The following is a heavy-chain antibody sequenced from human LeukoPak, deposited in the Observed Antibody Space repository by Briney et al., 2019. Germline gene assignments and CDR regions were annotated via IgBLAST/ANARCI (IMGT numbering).Heavy chain of an antibody. Sequence: KASETLSLTCTVSGGSISSSSYYWGWIRQPPGKGLEWIGSIYYSGSTYYNPSLKSRVTISVDTSKNQFSLKLSSVTAADTAVYYCARLRYYYDSSGYWRGARSKYYFDYWGQGTLVTVSS. CDR3: ARLRYYYDSSGYWRGARSKYYFDY. J-gene: IGHJ4*02. D-gene: IGHD3-22*01. V-gene: IGHV4-39*07. CDR1: GGSISSSSYY. CDR2: IYYSGST.